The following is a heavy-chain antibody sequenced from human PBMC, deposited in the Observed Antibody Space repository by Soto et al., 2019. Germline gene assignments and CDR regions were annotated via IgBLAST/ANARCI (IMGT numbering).Heavy chain of an antibody. Sequence: QVQLVQSGAEVKKPGAPVKVSCKASGYTFTSYGISWVRQAPGQGLEWMGWISAYNGNTNYAQKLQGRATMTTDTSTSTAYIELRSLRSDDTAVYYCARIDSYYDSSGYGCAFDIWGQGTMVTVSS. D-gene: IGHD3-22*01. CDR3: ARIDSYYDSSGYGCAFDI. J-gene: IGHJ3*02. CDR1: GYTFTSYG. CDR2: ISAYNGNT. V-gene: IGHV1-18*01.